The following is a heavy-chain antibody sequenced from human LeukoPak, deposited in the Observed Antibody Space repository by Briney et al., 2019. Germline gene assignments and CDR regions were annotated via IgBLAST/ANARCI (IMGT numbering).Heavy chain of an antibody. D-gene: IGHD3-22*01. CDR2: ISSSGSTI. V-gene: IGHV3-11*01. CDR3: ARAGYYYDSSGPTWRDFDY. J-gene: IGHJ4*02. CDR1: GFTFSDYY. Sequence: GGSLRPSCAASGFTFSDYYMSWIRQAPGKGLEWVSYISSSGSTIYYADSVKGRFTISRDNAKNSLYLQMNSLRAEDTAVYYCARAGYYYDSSGPTWRDFDYWGQGTLVTVSS.